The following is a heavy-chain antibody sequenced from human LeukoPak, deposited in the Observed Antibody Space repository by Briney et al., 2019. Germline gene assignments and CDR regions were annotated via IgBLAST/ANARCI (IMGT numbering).Heavy chain of an antibody. D-gene: IGHD2-21*02. Sequence: ASVKVSCKASGYTFTDYGISWVRQAPGQGLEWMGWISTYNGNANYAQKLQGRVTVTTDTSTSTAYMELRSLESDDTAVYYCARDTYACCTGDCSFEYWGQGTLVTVSS. CDR2: ISTYNGNA. CDR1: GYTFTDYG. V-gene: IGHV1-18*01. CDR3: ARDTYACCTGDCSFEY. J-gene: IGHJ4*02.